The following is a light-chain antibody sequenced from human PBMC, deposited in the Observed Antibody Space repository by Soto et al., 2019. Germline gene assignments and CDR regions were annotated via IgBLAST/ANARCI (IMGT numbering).Light chain of an antibody. J-gene: IGLJ1*01. Sequence: QSVLTQPASVSGSPGQSITISCTGTSSDVGNNNYVSWYQHNPGRAPKVMICDVTNRPSGVSNRSSGYKSGNTASRTISGLQAEDEAYYYFSSFTGSTYVFGTGTKLTVL. V-gene: IGLV2-14*03. CDR3: SSFTGSTYV. CDR2: DVT. CDR1: SSDVGNNNY.